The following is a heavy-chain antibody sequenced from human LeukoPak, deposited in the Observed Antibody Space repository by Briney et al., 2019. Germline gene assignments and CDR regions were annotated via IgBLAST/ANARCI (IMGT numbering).Heavy chain of an antibody. V-gene: IGHV3-48*03. CDR1: GFTFTTYE. Sequence: PGGSLRLSCVASGFTFTTYEMNWVRQAPGKGLEWVAYISAGSSVIYYADSVKGRFTISRDNAKNFLYLQMNSLRAEDTAVYYCARTYYDILTGYNPYFDYWGQGILVTVSS. CDR3: ARTYYDILTGYNPYFDY. J-gene: IGHJ4*02. D-gene: IGHD3-9*01. CDR2: ISAGSSVI.